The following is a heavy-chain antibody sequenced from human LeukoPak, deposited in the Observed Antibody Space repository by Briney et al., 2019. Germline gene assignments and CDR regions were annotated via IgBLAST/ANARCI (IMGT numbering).Heavy chain of an antibody. CDR2: ISSSGSLI. V-gene: IGHV3-21*01. Sequence: GGSLRLSCAASAFIFSSFRMNWVRQAPGKGLECVSSISSSGSLIYYADSMKGRFTVSRDNAKNSLFLQLNSLRAEDTAVYYCARNYYDSSGYYYAFDYWGQGTLVTVSS. J-gene: IGHJ4*02. CDR3: ARNYYDSSGYYYAFDY. D-gene: IGHD3-22*01. CDR1: AFIFSSFR.